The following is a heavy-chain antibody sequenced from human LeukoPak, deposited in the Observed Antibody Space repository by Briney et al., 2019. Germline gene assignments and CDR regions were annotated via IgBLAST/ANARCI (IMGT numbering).Heavy chain of an antibody. Sequence: ASVTVSFTSSGYTFTYYYNYWVRHPHGPGLEWMGGINTNSGGTYYEKMFQDRFAMTRDTSSNTPYMELSRLTSDDTAVYYCARGMVRGLTYFDYWGQGTLVSVSS. D-gene: IGHD3-10*01. CDR2: INTNSGGT. J-gene: IGHJ4*02. V-gene: IGHV1-2*02. CDR3: ARGMVRGLTYFDY. CDR1: GYTFTYYY.